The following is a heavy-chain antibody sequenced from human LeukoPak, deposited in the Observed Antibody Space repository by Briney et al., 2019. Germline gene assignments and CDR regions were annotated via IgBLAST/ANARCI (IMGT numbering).Heavy chain of an antibody. V-gene: IGHV3-23*01. CDR2: ISSSGNNA. J-gene: IGHJ3*01. D-gene: IGHD5-24*01. Sequence: PGGSLTLSCALSGFTFRDAAMPCVRHAPGEGLEWVSVISSSGNNAYYADSVKARFTISRNNSKNTLSLKMNSLRVEDTAIYYCAKDIQLSTWGLGTMVTVSS. CDR3: AKDIQLST. CDR1: GFTFRDAA.